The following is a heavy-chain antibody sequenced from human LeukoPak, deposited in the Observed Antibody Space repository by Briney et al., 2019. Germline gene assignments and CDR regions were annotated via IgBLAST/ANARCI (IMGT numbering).Heavy chain of an antibody. J-gene: IGHJ4*02. V-gene: IGHV4-39*01. CDR1: GASISSSTYY. Sequence: SETLSLTCTVSGASISSSTYYWGWIRQPPGKRLEWIRSIYSSGITYCNPSLKSRVTIFADTSKNQVSLQLCSVTAADTAVYYCAGRPAGYWGQGTLVTVSS. CDR2: IYSSGIT. CDR3: AGRPAGY.